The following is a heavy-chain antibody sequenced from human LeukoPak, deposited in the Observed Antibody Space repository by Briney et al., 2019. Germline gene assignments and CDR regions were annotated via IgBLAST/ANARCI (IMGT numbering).Heavy chain of an antibody. CDR2: ISGSGGST. V-gene: IGHV3-23*01. J-gene: IGHJ5*02. D-gene: IGHD3-10*01. CDR1: GFTFSSYA. Sequence: GGSLRLSCAASGFTFSSYAMSWVRQAPGKGLEWVSAISGSGGSTYYADSVKGRFTISRDNSKNTLYLQMNSLRAEDTAVYHCAKDPDYYYGSGSPNWFDPWGQGTLVTVSS. CDR3: AKDPDYYYGSGSPNWFDP.